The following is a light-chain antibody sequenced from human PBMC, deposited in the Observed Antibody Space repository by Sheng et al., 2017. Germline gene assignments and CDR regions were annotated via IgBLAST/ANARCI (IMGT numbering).Light chain of an antibody. CDR1: QSISSW. CDR2: KAS. Sequence: DIQMTQSPSTLSASVGDRVTITCRASQSISSWLAWYQQKPGKAPKLLIYKASSLESGVPSRFSGSGSGTEFTLTISSLQPDDFAVYYCQQYNMWPPGTFGPGTRVDFK. J-gene: IGKJ3*01. V-gene: IGKV1-5*03. CDR3: QQYNMWPPGT.